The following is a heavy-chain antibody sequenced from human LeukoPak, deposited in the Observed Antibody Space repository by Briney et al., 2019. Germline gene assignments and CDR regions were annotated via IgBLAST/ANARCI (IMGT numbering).Heavy chain of an antibody. CDR1: GFTFSSYG. CDR3: AKDPFRMDSYYYMDV. Sequence: GGSLRLSCAASGFTFSSYGMSWVRQAPGKGLEWVSAISGSGGSTYYADSVKGRFTISRDNSKNTLYLQMNSLRAEDTAVYYCAKDPFRMDSYYYMDVWGKGTTVTISS. J-gene: IGHJ6*03. D-gene: IGHD2-15*01. CDR2: ISGSGGST. V-gene: IGHV3-23*01.